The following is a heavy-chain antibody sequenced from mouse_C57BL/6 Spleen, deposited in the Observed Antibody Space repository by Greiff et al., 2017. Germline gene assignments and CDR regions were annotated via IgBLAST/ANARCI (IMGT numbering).Heavy chain of an antibody. V-gene: IGHV1-72*01. CDR1: GYTFTSYW. D-gene: IGHD1-1*01. Sequence: QVQLKQPGAELVKPGASVKLSCKASGYTFTSYWMHWVKQRPGRGLEWIGRIDPNSGGTKYNEKFKSKATLTVDKPSSTAYMQLSSLTSEDSAFYYCARAYYYGSSYGFAYWGQGTLVTVSA. CDR3: ARAYYYGSSYGFAY. J-gene: IGHJ3*01. CDR2: IDPNSGGT.